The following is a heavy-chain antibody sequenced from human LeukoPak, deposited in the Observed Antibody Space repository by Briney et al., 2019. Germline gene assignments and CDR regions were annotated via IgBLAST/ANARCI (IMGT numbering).Heavy chain of an antibody. V-gene: IGHV6-1*01. J-gene: IGHJ4*02. CDR3: ARAQSRGARRGYYFDY. CDR1: GDSVSSNSAA. Sequence: SQTLSLTCAISGDSVSSNSAAWNWIRQSPSRGLEWLGRTYYRSKWYNDYAVSVKSRITINPDTSKNQFSLQLNSVTPEDTAVYYCARAQSRGARRGYYFDYWGQGTLVTVSS. CDR2: TYYRSKWYN. D-gene: IGHD1-26*01.